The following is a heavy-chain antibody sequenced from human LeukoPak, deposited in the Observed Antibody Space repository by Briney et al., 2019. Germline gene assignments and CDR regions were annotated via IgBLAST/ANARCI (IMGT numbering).Heavy chain of an antibody. J-gene: IGHJ4*02. CDR2: MYTSGST. Sequence: PSETLSLTCTVSGGSISSGTYYWGWIRKPAGKGLEWIGRMYTSGSTNYNPSLKSRVTISVDTSKNQFSLKLSSVTAADTAVYYCARDSGSYYGVDYWGQGTLVTVSS. D-gene: IGHD1-26*01. CDR1: GGSISSGTYY. V-gene: IGHV4-61*02. CDR3: ARDSGSYYGVDY.